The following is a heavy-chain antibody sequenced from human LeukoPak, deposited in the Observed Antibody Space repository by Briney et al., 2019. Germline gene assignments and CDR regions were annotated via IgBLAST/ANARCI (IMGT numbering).Heavy chain of an antibody. CDR3: ATQRITIFGVDRGNDY. CDR2: ISSSSSTI. D-gene: IGHD3-3*01. CDR1: GFTFSSYS. V-gene: IGHV3-48*01. J-gene: IGHJ4*02. Sequence: GGSLRLSCAASGFTFSSYSMNWVRQAPGKGLEWVSCISSSSSTIYYADSVKGRFTISRDNAKNSLYLQMNSLRAEDTAVYYCATQRITIFGVDRGNDYWGQGTLVTVSS.